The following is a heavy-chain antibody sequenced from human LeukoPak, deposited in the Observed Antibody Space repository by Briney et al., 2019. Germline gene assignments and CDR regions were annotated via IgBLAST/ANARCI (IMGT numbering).Heavy chain of an antibody. J-gene: IGHJ1*01. CDR1: GYTFTSYG. CDR2: ISAYNGNT. Sequence: ASVKVSCKASGYTFTSYGISWVRQAPGQGLEWMGWISAYNGNTNYAQKLQGRVTMTTDTSTCTAYMELRSLRSDDTAVYYCARDLEDIVVVPAAIVYFQHWGQGTLVTVSS. CDR3: ARDLEDIVVVPAAIVYFQH. V-gene: IGHV1-18*01. D-gene: IGHD2-2*02.